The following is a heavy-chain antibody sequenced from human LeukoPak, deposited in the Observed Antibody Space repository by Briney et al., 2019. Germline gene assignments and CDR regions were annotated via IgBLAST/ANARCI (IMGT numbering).Heavy chain of an antibody. V-gene: IGHV3-7*01. CDR1: GFTFSSYW. J-gene: IGHJ3*02. CDR3: ARGGGSYAGLNAFDI. CDR2: IKQDGSEK. Sequence: GGSLRLSCAASGFTFSSYWMSWVRQAPGKGLEWVANIKQDGSEKYYVDSVKGRFTISRDNAKNSLYLQMNSLRAEDTAVYYCARGGGSYAGLNAFDIWGQGTMVTVSS. D-gene: IGHD1-26*01.